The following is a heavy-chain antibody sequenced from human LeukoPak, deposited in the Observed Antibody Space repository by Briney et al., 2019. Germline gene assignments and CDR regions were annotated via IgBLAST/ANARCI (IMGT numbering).Heavy chain of an antibody. V-gene: IGHV4-59*01. D-gene: IGHD2-2*01. Sequence: KPSETLSLTCTVSGASISSYYWSWIRQPPGKGLEWIGYIYYSGSTNYNPSLKSRVTISVDTSKNQFSLKLSSVTAADTAVYYCARDLGFCSTTTCYPWFDPWGQGTLVTVSS. CDR2: IYYSGST. J-gene: IGHJ5*02. CDR1: GASISSYY. CDR3: ARDLGFCSTTTCYPWFDP.